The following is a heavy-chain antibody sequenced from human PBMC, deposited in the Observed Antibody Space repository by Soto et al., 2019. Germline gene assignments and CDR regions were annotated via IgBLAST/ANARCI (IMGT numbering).Heavy chain of an antibody. Sequence: GGSLRLSCAASGFTFSSYSMNWVRQAPGKGLEWVSYISSSGSTIYYADSVKGRLTISRDNAKNSLYLQMNSLRDEDTAVYYSARARFCSNGICYAHYFDDWGQGTLVTVSS. CDR2: ISSSGSTI. J-gene: IGHJ4*02. V-gene: IGHV3-48*02. CDR3: ARARFCSNGICYAHYFDD. CDR1: GFTFSSYS. D-gene: IGHD2-8*01.